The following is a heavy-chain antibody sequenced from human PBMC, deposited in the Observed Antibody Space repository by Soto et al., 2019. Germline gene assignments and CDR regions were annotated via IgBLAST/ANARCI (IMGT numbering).Heavy chain of an antibody. Sequence: GESLKISCKGSGYSFTSYWIGWVRQMPGKGLEWMGIVYPGDSDTRYSPSSQGQVTISADKSISTAYLQWSSLKASDTAMYYCARHSSSPLYYYYGMDVWGQGTTVTVSS. J-gene: IGHJ6*02. CDR1: GYSFTSYW. CDR2: VYPGDSDT. CDR3: ARHSSSPLYYYYGMDV. V-gene: IGHV5-51*01. D-gene: IGHD6-6*01.